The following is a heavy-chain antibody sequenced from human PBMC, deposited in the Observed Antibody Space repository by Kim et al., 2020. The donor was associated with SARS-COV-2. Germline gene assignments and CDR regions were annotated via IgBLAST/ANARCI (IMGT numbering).Heavy chain of an antibody. V-gene: IGHV4-39*01. D-gene: IGHD6-13*01. Sequence: SETLSLTCTVSGGSISSSSYYWGWIRQPPGKGLEWIGSIYYSGSTYYNPSLKSRVTISVDTSKNQFSLKLSSVTAADTAVYYCARLESGIAGEDYWGQGTLCSVSS. CDR3: ARLESGIAGEDY. J-gene: IGHJ4*02. CDR2: IYYSGST. CDR1: GGSISSSSYY.